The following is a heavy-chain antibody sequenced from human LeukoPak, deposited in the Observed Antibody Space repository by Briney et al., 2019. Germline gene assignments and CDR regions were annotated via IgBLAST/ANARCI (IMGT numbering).Heavy chain of an antibody. CDR2: ISYDGSNK. Sequence: GRSLRLSCAASGFTFSSYAMHWVRQAPGKGLEWVAVISYDGSNKYYADSAKGRFTISRDNSKNTLYLQMNSLRAEDTAVYYCARGGLGAFDIWGQGTMVTVSS. CDR3: ARGGLGAFDI. CDR1: GFTFSSYA. J-gene: IGHJ3*02. V-gene: IGHV3-30-3*01.